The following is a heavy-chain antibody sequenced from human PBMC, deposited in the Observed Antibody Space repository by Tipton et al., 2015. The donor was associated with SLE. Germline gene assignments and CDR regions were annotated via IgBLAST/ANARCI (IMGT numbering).Heavy chain of an antibody. D-gene: IGHD3-3*01. CDR3: ARVRGSGFGGYMDV. Sequence: LSLTCTVSGGSISSGSYYWSWIRQPAGKGLEWIGRIYTSGSTNYNPSLKRRVTLLVETSKNQFSMKLSSVTAADTAVYYCARVRGSGFGGYMDVWGKGTTVTVSS. CDR1: GGSISSGSYY. CDR2: IYTSGST. V-gene: IGHV4-61*02. J-gene: IGHJ6*03.